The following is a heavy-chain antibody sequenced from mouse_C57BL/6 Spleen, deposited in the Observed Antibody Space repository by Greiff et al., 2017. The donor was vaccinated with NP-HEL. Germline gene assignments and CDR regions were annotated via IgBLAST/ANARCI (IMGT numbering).Heavy chain of an antibody. V-gene: IGHV2-5*01. J-gene: IGHJ3*01. D-gene: IGHD2-3*01. CDR1: GFSLTSYG. CDR2: IWRGGST. Sequence: VQLQQSGPGLVQPSQSLSITCTVSGFSLTSYGVHWVRQSPGKGLEWLGVIWRGGSTDYNAAFMSRLSITKDNSKSQVFFKMNSLQADDTAIYYCAQGGLLNLAWFAYWGQGTLVTVSA. CDR3: AQGGLLNLAWFAY.